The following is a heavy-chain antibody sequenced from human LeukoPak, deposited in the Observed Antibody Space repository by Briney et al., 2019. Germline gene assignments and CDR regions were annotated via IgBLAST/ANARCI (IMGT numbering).Heavy chain of an antibody. V-gene: IGHV3-23*01. D-gene: IGHD1-26*01. CDR3: GSYRRAYDV. CDR1: GFTLSSYA. Sequence: PGGSLRLSCAASGFTLSSYAMSWVRQAPGKGLEWVSDILDDGRIYYADSVKGRFTISRDHSQNKVNLQMDNLRAEDAAIYYCGSYRRAYDVWGQGTVVTVAS. J-gene: IGHJ3*01. CDR2: ILDDGRI.